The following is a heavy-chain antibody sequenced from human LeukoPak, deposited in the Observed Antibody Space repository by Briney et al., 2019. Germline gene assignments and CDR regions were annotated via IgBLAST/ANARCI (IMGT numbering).Heavy chain of an antibody. CDR3: AKDRGYQLLYGGYFDY. CDR2: IYSGGAT. Sequence: TGGSLRLSCAASGLTVSNQFMDWVRQAPGKGLEWVSTIYSGGATYYSDSVRGRFTISRDSSQNTVYLQMNSLRAEDTAVYYCAKDRGYQLLYGGYFDYWGQGTLVTVSS. V-gene: IGHV3-66*01. J-gene: IGHJ4*02. CDR1: GLTVSNQF. D-gene: IGHD2-2*02.